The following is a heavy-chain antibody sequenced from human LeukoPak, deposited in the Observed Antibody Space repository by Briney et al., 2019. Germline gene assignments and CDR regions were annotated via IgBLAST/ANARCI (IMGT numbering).Heavy chain of an antibody. D-gene: IGHD3-22*01. Sequence: GRSLRLSCAASGFTFSSYGMHWVRQAPGKGLEWVAVISTDGSNKYYADSVKGRFTISRDNSKNTLYLQMNSLRAEDTAVYYCARDAPALHYYDSSGYYYGLDYWGQGTLVTVSS. J-gene: IGHJ4*02. CDR1: GFTFSSYG. CDR3: ARDAPALHYYDSSGYYYGLDY. V-gene: IGHV3-30*03. CDR2: ISTDGSNK.